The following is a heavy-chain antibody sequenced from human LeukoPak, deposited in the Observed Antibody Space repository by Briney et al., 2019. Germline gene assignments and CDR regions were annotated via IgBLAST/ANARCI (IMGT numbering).Heavy chain of an antibody. CDR2: IYTSGST. V-gene: IGHV4-4*07. D-gene: IGHD3-16*02. J-gene: IGHJ4*02. CDR3: ARENIMITFGGVITLFDH. Sequence: SETLSLTCTVSGGSISSYYWSWIRQPAGKGLEWIGRIYTSGSTNYNPSLKSRVTMSVDTSKNQFSLKLSSVTAADTAVYYCARENIMITFGGVITLFDHWGQGTLVTVSS. CDR1: GGSISSYY.